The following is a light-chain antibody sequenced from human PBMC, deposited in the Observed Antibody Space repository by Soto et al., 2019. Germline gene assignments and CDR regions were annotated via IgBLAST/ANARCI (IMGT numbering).Light chain of an antibody. CDR3: QSSDNSLPGLVI. V-gene: IGLV1-40*01. Sequence: QSVLTQPPSMSGAPGQRVTSSCTGCSSNIGAGYNVHWYQQLPGTPPKLLIYLNNDRPSGVPDRFYGSKSGTSASLAITGLRADDAAVYYYQSSDNSLPGLVIFGGGTKLTVL. CDR1: SSNIGAGYN. CDR2: LNN. J-gene: IGLJ2*01.